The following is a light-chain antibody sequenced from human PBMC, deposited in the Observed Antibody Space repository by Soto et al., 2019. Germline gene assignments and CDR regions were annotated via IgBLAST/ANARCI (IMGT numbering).Light chain of an antibody. J-gene: IGKJ5*01. CDR2: HAS. CDR3: QQFNSYPIT. V-gene: IGKV1-5*01. Sequence: DIQLTQSPSTLPASVGDRVTITCRASQSISNWLAWYHQKPGTAPKLLIYHASTLESGVPSRFSGSGSGTEFTLTIGGLQPDDFATYYCQQFNSYPITFGQGTRLEIK. CDR1: QSISNW.